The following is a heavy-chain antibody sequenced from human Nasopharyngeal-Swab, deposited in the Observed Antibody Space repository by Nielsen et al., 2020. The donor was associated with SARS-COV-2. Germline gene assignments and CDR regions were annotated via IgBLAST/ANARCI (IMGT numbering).Heavy chain of an antibody. J-gene: IGHJ4*02. Sequence: GESLKISCAASGFTFSSYGMHWVRQAPGKGLEWVAVIWYDGSNKYYADSVKGRFTISRDNSKNTRYLQMNSLRAEDTAVYYCARDLGGAAAGTDYWGQGTLVTVSS. CDR2: IWYDGSNK. V-gene: IGHV3-33*01. CDR3: ARDLGGAAAGTDY. D-gene: IGHD6-13*01. CDR1: GFTFSSYG.